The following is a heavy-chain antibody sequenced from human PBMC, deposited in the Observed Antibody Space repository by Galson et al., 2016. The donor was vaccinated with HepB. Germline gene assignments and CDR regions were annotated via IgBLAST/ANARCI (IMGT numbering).Heavy chain of an antibody. CDR3: ARAQTTVVTYIDN. CDR2: INHSGTI. CDR1: GGSFSDYY. J-gene: IGHJ4*02. Sequence: ETLSLTCAVYGGSFSDYYWSWIRQPPGKGLEWIGEINHSGTINYNPSLKSRVTISVDTSKNQFSLNLGSVTAADTAVYYCARAQTTVVTYIDNWGQGTLVTVSS. D-gene: IGHD4-23*01. V-gene: IGHV4-34*01.